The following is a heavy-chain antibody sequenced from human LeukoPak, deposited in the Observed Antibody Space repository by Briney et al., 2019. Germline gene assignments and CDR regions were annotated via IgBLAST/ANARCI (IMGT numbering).Heavy chain of an antibody. D-gene: IGHD3-16*01. CDR2: IYFSGST. CDR3: ARSLYTSYKSFHY. CDR1: GDSISSYY. Sequence: SETLSLTCIVSGDSISSYYWSWIRQPPGKGLEWIGDIYFSGSTNYNPSLKSRVTTSVDTSKNQFSLKLTSVTAADTAVYFCARSLYTSYKSFHYWGQGTLVTVSS. J-gene: IGHJ1*01. V-gene: IGHV4-59*01.